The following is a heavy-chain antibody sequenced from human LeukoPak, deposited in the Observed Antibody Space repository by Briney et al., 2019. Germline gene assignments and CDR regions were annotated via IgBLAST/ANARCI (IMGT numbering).Heavy chain of an antibody. D-gene: IGHD3-3*01. Sequence: ASVKVSCKASGYTFTSYDINWVRQATGQGLEWMGWMNPNSGSTGYAQKFQGRVTMTRNTSISTAYMELSSLRSEDTAVYYCARAPLFGVVIIESWFDPWGQGTLVTVSS. J-gene: IGHJ5*02. V-gene: IGHV1-8*01. CDR3: ARAPLFGVVIIESWFDP. CDR2: MNPNSGST. CDR1: GYTFTSYD.